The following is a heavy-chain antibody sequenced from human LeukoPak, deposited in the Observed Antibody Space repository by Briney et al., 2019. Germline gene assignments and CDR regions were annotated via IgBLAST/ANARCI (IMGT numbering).Heavy chain of an antibody. CDR1: GGSFSGYY. CDR2: INHSGST. V-gene: IGHV4-34*01. D-gene: IGHD1-26*01. Sequence: SETLSLTCAVYGGSFSGYYWSWIRQPPGKGLEWIGEINHSGSTNYNPSLKSRVTISVDTSKNQFSLKLSSVTAADTAVYYCARHLPWWELLLIRAMMAFDIWGQGTMVTVSS. J-gene: IGHJ3*02. CDR3: ARHLPWWELLLIRAMMAFDI.